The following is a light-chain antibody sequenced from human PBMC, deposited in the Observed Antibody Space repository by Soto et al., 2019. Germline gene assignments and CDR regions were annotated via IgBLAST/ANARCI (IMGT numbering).Light chain of an antibody. CDR2: WAS. Sequence: DIVMTQSPDSLAVSLGERATINCKSSQSVSYNSKNYLAWYQQKPGQPPKLLIYWASTRESGVPDRLSGSGSGTDFTLTISSLQAEDVAVYYCQQYYSSPYTFGQGTKLEIK. V-gene: IGKV4-1*01. CDR3: QQYYSSPYT. CDR1: QSVSYNSKNY. J-gene: IGKJ2*01.